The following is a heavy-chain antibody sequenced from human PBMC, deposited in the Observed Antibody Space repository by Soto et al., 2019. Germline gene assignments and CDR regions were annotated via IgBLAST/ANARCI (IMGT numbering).Heavy chain of an antibody. Sequence: SETLSLTCTVSGGSISSGDYYWSWIRQPQGKGLEWIGYIYYSGSTYYNPSLKSRVTISVDTSKNQFSLKLSSVTTADTAVYYFSSSGYYLNYFYFCGQRSLVTVSS. CDR3: SSSGYYLNYFYF. CDR2: IYYSGST. CDR1: GGSISSGDYY. J-gene: IGHJ4*02. V-gene: IGHV4-30-4*03. D-gene: IGHD3-22*01.